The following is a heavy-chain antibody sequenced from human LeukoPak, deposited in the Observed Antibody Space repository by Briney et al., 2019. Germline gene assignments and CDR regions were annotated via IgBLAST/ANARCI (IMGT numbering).Heavy chain of an antibody. CDR3: ARDNGYGQLDS. CDR2: IYYSGST. CDR1: GDSTNSGDYY. J-gene: IGHJ4*02. Sequence: PSQTLSLTCTVSGDSTNSGDYYWSWIPHPPGNALGWIGYIYYSGSTYYNRSLKSRVTISVDTSKNQFSLKLSSVTAADTAVYYCARDNGYGQLDSWGQGTLVTVSS. D-gene: IGHD2-15*01. V-gene: IGHV4-30-4*01.